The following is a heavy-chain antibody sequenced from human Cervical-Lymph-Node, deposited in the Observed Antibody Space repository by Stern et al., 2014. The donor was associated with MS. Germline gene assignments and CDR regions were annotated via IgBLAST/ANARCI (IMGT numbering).Heavy chain of an antibody. Sequence: EVHLVESGGGLVQPGGSLRLSCAASGFTFSSYWMNWVRQAPGKGLEWVANIKEDGSETYYADSVKGRFTISRDNAKNSLYLQLNSLRAEDTAVYYCARGSDSWGQGTLVTVSS. V-gene: IGHV3-7*01. CDR1: GFTFSSYW. CDR2: IKEDGSET. J-gene: IGHJ5*02. CDR3: ARGSDS.